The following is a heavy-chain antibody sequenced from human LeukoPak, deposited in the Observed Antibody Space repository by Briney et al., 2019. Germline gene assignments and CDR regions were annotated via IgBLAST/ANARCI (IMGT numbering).Heavy chain of an antibody. CDR3: AKDVYYASGRGGGY. D-gene: IGHD3-10*01. V-gene: IGHV3-23*01. CDR2: ISGSDNTT. Sequence: GGSLRLSCAASGFXFSSYAISWVRQAPGKGLEWVSGISGSDNTTDYADSVKGRFTISRDNSKNTLYLQMNSLRAEDTAVYYCAKDVYYASGRGGGYWGQGTLVTVSS. J-gene: IGHJ4*02. CDR1: GFXFSSYA.